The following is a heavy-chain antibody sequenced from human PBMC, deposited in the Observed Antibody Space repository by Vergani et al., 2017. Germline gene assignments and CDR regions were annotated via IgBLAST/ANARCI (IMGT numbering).Heavy chain of an antibody. CDR1: GFTFSSYS. CDR2: ISSSSSYI. Sequence: EVQLVESGGGLVKPGGSLRLSCAASGFTFSSYSMNWVRQAPGKGLEWVSSISSSSSYIYYADSVKGRFTISRDNAKNSLYLQMNSLRAEDTAVYYCATGYSSGRNYNDAFDIWGQGTMVTVSS. V-gene: IGHV3-21*01. D-gene: IGHD6-19*01. CDR3: ATGYSSGRNYNDAFDI. J-gene: IGHJ3*02.